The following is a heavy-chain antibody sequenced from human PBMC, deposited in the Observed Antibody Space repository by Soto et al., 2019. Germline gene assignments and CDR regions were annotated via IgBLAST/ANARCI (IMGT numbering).Heavy chain of an antibody. D-gene: IGHD1-1*01. CDR1: GYTFTSYG. J-gene: IGHJ4*02. V-gene: IGHV1-18*01. CDR3: ARGRYGDY. CDR2: ISAHNGNT. Sequence: QVHLVQSGAEVKKPGASVKVSCKASGYTFTSYGITWVRQAPGQGLEWMGWISAHNGNTDYAQKLQGRVIVTRHTSTSTAYMERRSLISDDTAVYYCARGRYGDYWGQGALVTVSS.